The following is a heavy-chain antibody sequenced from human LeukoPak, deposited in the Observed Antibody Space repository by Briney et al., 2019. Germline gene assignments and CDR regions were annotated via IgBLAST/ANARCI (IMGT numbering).Heavy chain of an antibody. V-gene: IGHV3-9*03. J-gene: IGHJ4*02. CDR1: GFTFDDYA. Sequence: GGSLRLSCAASGFTFDDYAMHWVRQAPGKGLEWVSGISWNSGSIGYADSVKGRFTISRDNAKNSLYLQMNSLRAEDMALYYCAKDPSPQYSSSSGSSFDYWGQGTLVTVSS. CDR3: AKDPSPQYSSSSGSSFDY. D-gene: IGHD6-6*01. CDR2: ISWNSGSI.